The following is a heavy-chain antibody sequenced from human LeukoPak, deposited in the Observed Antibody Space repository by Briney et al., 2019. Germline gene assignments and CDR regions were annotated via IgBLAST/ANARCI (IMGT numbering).Heavy chain of an antibody. CDR2: ISSSSSYI. J-gene: IGHJ6*02. CDR3: ARVLLGNAHDTMDV. D-gene: IGHD3-16*01. CDR1: GFTFSSYS. Sequence: GSLRLSCAASGFTFSSYSMNWVRQAPGKGLEWVSSISSSSSYIYYADSVKGRFTISRDNAKNSLYLQMNSLRAEDTAVYFCARVLLGNAHDTMDVWGQGTTITVSS. V-gene: IGHV3-21*01.